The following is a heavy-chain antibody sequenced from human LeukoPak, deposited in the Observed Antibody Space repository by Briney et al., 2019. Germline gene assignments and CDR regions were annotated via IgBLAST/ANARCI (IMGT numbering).Heavy chain of an antibody. V-gene: IGHV3-23*01. CDR3: AKWGDYGVLTGYYVSDY. Sequence: GGSLRLSCAASGFTFSNYAMSWVRQAPGKGLEWGSAITGSGGNTYYADSVKGRFTISRDNSKNTVFLQINSLRAEDTAVYYCAKWGDYGVLTGYYVSDYWGQGTLVTVSS. D-gene: IGHD3-9*01. J-gene: IGHJ4*02. CDR1: GFTFSNYA. CDR2: ITGSGGNT.